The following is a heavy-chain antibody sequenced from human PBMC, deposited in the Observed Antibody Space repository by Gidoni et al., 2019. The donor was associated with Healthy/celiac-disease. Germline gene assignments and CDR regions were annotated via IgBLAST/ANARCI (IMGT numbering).Heavy chain of an antibody. V-gene: IGHV2-5*02. CDR3: AHGDIVVVPTAIFDY. CDR1: GFPLSTSGVG. CDR2: IYWDDDK. Sequence: QITLKESGPTLVKPTQTLTLTCTLPGFPLSTSGVGVGWIRQPPGKALEWLALIYWDDDKRYSPSLKSRLTITKDPSKNRVVLTMTNMDPVDTATYYCAHGDIVVVPTAIFDYGGRGTLVTVSS. J-gene: IGHJ4*02. D-gene: IGHD2-2*01.